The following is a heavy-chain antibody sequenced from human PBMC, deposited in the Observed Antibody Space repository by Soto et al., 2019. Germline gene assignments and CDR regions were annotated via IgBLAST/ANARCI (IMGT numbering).Heavy chain of an antibody. J-gene: IGHJ4*02. CDR3: ERGGGRGEFDY. CDR1: GYTFTGYY. D-gene: IGHD3-16*01. Sequence: QVQLVQSGAEVKKPGASVKVSCKASGYTFTGYYMHWVRQAPGQGLEWMGWINPNSGGTNYAQKFQGWVTMTRDTSISTPYREGGGLRSDDPAVYYCERGGGRGEFDYWGQGTLVTVSS. V-gene: IGHV1-2*04. CDR2: INPNSGGT.